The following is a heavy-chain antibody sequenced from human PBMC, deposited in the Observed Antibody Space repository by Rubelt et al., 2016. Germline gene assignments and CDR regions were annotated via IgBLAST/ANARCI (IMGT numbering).Heavy chain of an antibody. V-gene: IGHV3-23*05. Sequence: GGGLVQPGGSLRLSCAASGFTFSSYAMGWVRQAPGKGLEWVSGINIRGDSAYDADSVKGRFTISRDNSKNTLFLQMNSLRAEDTAVYYWAKVGLAGIQVWLYFDHWGQGTLVTVSS. CDR2: INIRGDSA. D-gene: IGHD5-18*01. CDR3: AKVGLAGIQVWLYFDH. CDR1: GFTFSSYA. J-gene: IGHJ4*02.